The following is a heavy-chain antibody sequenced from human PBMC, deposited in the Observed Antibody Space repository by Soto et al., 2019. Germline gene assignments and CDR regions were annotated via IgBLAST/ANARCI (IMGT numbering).Heavy chain of an antibody. V-gene: IGHV4-34*01. CDR2: INHSGST. CDR1: GGSFSGYY. Sequence: SETLSLTCAVYGGSFSGYYWSWIRQPPGKGLEWIGEINHSGSTNYNPSLKSRVTISVDTSKNQFSLKLNSVTAADTAVYYCARGNWFDPWGQGTLVTVS. CDR3: ARGNWFDP. J-gene: IGHJ5*02.